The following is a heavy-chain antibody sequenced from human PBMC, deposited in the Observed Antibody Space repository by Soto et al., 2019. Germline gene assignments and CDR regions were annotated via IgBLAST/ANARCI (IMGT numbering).Heavy chain of an antibody. CDR2: IWYDGGNK. CDR1: GFTFSSYG. J-gene: IGHJ3*02. Sequence: GGSLRLSCAASGFTFSSYGMHWVRQAPGKGLEWVAVIWYDGGNKYYADSVKGRFTISRDNSKNTLYLQMNSLRAEDTAVYYCARCGEYSSSLCALDIWGQGTMVTVSS. V-gene: IGHV3-33*01. D-gene: IGHD6-6*01. CDR3: ARCGEYSSSLCALDI.